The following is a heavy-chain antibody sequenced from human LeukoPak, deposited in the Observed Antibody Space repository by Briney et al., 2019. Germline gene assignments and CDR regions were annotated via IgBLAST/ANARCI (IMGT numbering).Heavy chain of an antibody. CDR1: GGSISSGGYS. CDR3: ARDFKGEEKEEDYGDYFAFDI. Sequence: PSETLSLTCAVSGGSISSGGYSWSWIRQPPGKGLEWIGYIYYSGSTYYNPSLKSRVTISVDTSKNQFSLKLSSVTAADTAVYYCARDFKGEEKEEDYGDYFAFDIWGQGTMVTVSS. J-gene: IGHJ3*02. V-gene: IGHV4-30-4*07. D-gene: IGHD4-17*01. CDR2: IYYSGST.